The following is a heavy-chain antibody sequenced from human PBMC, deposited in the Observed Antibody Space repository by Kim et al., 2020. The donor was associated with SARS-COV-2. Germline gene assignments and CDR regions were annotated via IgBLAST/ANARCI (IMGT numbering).Heavy chain of an antibody. CDR1: GGSLSNYY. D-gene: IGHD2-2*01. V-gene: IGHV4-59*13. Sequence: SETLSLTCTVSGGSLSNYYWNWIRQPPGNELEWVGYIFYSGTTNYSPSLKSRVTISLDTSKNQFSLKLTSVTAADTAVYFCARGGTNQLAQAWGQGTLVT. CDR2: IFYSGTT. CDR3: ARGGTNQLAQA. J-gene: IGHJ5*02.